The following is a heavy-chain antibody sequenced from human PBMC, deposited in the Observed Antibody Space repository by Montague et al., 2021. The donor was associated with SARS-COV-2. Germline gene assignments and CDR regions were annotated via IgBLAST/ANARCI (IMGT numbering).Heavy chain of an antibody. CDR2: ISNRGST. V-gene: IGHV4-34*01. CDR1: GASFSDFY. J-gene: IGHJ6*03. Sequence: SETLSLTCAVYGASFSDFYGSLIRQPPGKGLEWIGEISNRGSTNYNPSLESRVTISVDTSKNQLSLKLNSVTAADTAVYYCARGPARITIFEIPVYYYHMDIWGKGTTVTVSS. D-gene: IGHD3-3*01. CDR3: ARGPARITIFEIPVYYYHMDI.